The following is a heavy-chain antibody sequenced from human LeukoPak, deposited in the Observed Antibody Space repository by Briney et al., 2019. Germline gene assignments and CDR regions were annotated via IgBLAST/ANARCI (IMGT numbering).Heavy chain of an antibody. V-gene: IGHV4-30-2*01. D-gene: IGHD2-15*01. CDR1: GGSISSGGYS. J-gene: IGHJ4*02. Sequence: SQTLSLTCAVSGGSISSGGYSWSWIRRPPGKGLEWIGYIYHSGSTYYNPSLKSRVTISVDRSKNQFSLKLSSVTAADTAVYYCASGRWCSGGSCYSAGWAYWGQGTLVTVSS. CDR2: IYHSGST. CDR3: ASGRWCSGGSCYSAGWAY.